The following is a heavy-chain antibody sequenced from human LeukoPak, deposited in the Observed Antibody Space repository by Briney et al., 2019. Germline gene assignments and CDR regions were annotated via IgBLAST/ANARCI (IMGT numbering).Heavy chain of an antibody. CDR1: GFTFSSYS. Sequence: GGSLRLSCAPSGFTFSSYSMSWVRQAPGKGLEWVSSISNSSSYIYYADSVKGRFTISRDYAKNLLYLQMNSLRIEDTAVYYCARDHGIPGSGSYRFDYWGHGTLVTVSS. D-gene: IGHD3-10*01. CDR3: ARDHGIPGSGSYRFDY. V-gene: IGHV3-21*06. J-gene: IGHJ4*01. CDR2: ISNSSSYI.